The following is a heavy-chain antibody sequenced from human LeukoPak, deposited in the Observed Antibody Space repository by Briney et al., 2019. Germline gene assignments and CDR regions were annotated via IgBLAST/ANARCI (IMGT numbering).Heavy chain of an antibody. Sequence: KPGGSLRLSCAASGFTFSSYSMNWVRQAPGKGLEWVSSISSSSSYIYYADSVKGRFTISRDNAKNSPYLQMNSLRAEDTAVYYCASIEGGCSSTSCPDYWGQGTLVTVSS. D-gene: IGHD2-2*01. V-gene: IGHV3-21*01. J-gene: IGHJ4*02. CDR2: ISSSSSYI. CDR3: ASIEGGCSSTSCPDY. CDR1: GFTFSSYS.